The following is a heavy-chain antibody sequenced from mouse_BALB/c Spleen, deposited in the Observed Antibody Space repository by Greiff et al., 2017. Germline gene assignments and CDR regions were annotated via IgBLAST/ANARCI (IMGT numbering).Heavy chain of an antibody. Sequence: QSGPGLVKPSQSLSLTCTVTGYSITSDYAWNWIRQFPGNKLEWMGYISYSGSTSYNPSLKSRISITLDTSKNQFFLQLNSVTTEDTATYYCARGDGNYVSLDYWGQGTTLTVSS. D-gene: IGHD2-1*01. J-gene: IGHJ2*01. CDR1: GYSITSDYA. V-gene: IGHV3-2*02. CDR2: ISYSGST. CDR3: ARGDGNYVSLDY.